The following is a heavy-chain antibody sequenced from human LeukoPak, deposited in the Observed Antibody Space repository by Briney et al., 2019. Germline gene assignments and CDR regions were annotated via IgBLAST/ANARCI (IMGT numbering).Heavy chain of an antibody. CDR3: ARDSMVATESPF. Sequence: GGSLRLSCAASGFTFSSYSMNWVRQAPGKGLEWVSVIYSGGSTYYADSVKGRFTISRDNSKNTLYLQMNSLRAEDTAVYYCARDSMVATESPFWGQGTLVTVSS. D-gene: IGHD5-12*01. V-gene: IGHV3-53*01. J-gene: IGHJ4*02. CDR2: IYSGGST. CDR1: GFTFSSYS.